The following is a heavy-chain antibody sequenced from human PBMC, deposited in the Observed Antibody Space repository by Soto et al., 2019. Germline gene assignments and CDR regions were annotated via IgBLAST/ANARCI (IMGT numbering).Heavy chain of an antibody. V-gene: IGHV1-18*04. CDR1: GYIFISYD. Sequence: XSVKVSCKASGYIFISYDITWVRQAPGQGLEWMGWISGHNGNTNYAQKLQGRVAMTIDTSTSTAYLELRSLRSDDTAMYYCARGGTVVGTSPFDHWGQGTLVTVSS. CDR2: ISGHNGNT. CDR3: ARGGTVVGTSPFDH. D-gene: IGHD1-26*01. J-gene: IGHJ4*02.